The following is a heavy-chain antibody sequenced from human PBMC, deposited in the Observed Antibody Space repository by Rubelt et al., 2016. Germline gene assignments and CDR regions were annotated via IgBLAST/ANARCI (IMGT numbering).Heavy chain of an antibody. J-gene: IGHJ4*02. D-gene: IGHD3-22*01. Sequence: QVQLQQWGAGLLKPSETLSLTCAVYGGSFSGYYWSWIRQPPGKGLEWIGEINHSGSTNYNPSLKSRVTISVDTSKNQFSLKLSSVTAADTAVYYCARVGYYDSSGYRPWGQGTLVTVSS. CDR2: INHSGST. V-gene: IGHV4-34*01. CDR3: ARVGYYDSSGYRP. CDR1: GGSFSGYY.